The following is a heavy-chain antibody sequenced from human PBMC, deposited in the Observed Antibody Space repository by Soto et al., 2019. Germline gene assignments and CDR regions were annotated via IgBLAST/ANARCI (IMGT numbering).Heavy chain of an antibody. CDR1: GYTLTGYD. Sequence: GVSVKGSCKAAGYTLTGYDISWLRQDTEQGLEWMGWMNPNSGNTGYAQKFQGRVTMTRNTSISTAYMELSSLRSEDTAVYYCARRGRYFDWLLARDAFDIWGQGTMVTVSS. CDR2: MNPNSGNT. D-gene: IGHD3-9*01. V-gene: IGHV1-8*01. J-gene: IGHJ3*02. CDR3: ARRGRYFDWLLARDAFDI.